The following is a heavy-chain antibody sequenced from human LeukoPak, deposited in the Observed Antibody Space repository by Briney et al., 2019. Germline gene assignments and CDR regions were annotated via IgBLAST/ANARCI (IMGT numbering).Heavy chain of an antibody. J-gene: IGHJ6*02. D-gene: IGHD2-2*01. CDR1: GGSISSGGYS. CDR2: IYHSGST. V-gene: IGHV4-30-2*01. CDR3: ARLVVPAAKGYYYYGMDV. Sequence: SQTLSLTCAVSGGSISSGGYSWSWIRQPPGKGLEWIGYIYHSGSTYYNPSLKSRVTISVDRSKNQFSLKLSSVTAADTAVYYCARLVVPAAKGYYYYGMDVWGQGTTVTVSS.